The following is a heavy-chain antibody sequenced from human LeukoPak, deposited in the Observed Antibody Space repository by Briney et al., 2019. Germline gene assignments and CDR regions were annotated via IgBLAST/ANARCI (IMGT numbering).Heavy chain of an antibody. J-gene: IGHJ4*02. CDR1: GYIFTSYW. D-gene: IGHD3-22*01. V-gene: IGHV5-51*01. Sequence: GESLKISCKGSGYIFTSYWIGWVRQMPGKGLEWMGIIYPGNSDTRYSPSFQGQVTISADKSISTAYLRWSSLKASDTAMYYCARQQYYYDSSGYYYRGREFDYWGQGTLVTVSS. CDR3: ARQQYYYDSSGYYYRGREFDY. CDR2: IYPGNSDT.